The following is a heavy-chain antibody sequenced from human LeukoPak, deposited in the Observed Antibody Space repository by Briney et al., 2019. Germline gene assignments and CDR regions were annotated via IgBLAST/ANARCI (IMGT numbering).Heavy chain of an antibody. Sequence: GGSLRLTCAASGFTFSSYSMNWVRQAPGKGLEWVSSISSSSSYIYYADSVKGRFTISRDNAKNSLYLQMNSLRAEDTAVYYCARAVAGRRGYYFDYWGQGTLVTVSS. V-gene: IGHV3-21*04. D-gene: IGHD6-19*01. CDR2: ISSSSSYI. CDR1: GFTFSSYS. CDR3: ARAVAGRRGYYFDY. J-gene: IGHJ4*02.